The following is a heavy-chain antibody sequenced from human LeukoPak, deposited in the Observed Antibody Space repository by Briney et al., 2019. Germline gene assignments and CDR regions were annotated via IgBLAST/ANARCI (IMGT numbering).Heavy chain of an antibody. CDR3: AKHQLVVVPAANDY. Sequence: GGSLRLSCAASGFTFSSYAMSWVRQAPGTGLEWVSAISGSGGSTYYADSVKGRFTISRDNSKNTLYLQMNSLRAEDTAVYYCAKHQLVVVPAANDYWGQGTLVTVSS. CDR2: ISGSGGST. J-gene: IGHJ4*02. CDR1: GFTFSSYA. D-gene: IGHD2-2*01. V-gene: IGHV3-23*01.